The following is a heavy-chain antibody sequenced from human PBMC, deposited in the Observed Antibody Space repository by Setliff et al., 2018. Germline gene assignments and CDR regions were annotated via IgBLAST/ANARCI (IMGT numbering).Heavy chain of an antibody. D-gene: IGHD3-22*01. CDR2: INHGGDT. J-gene: IGHJ5*02. CDR1: GGSITSGSFY. CDR3: VRRTYYYDTSPMGWFDP. Sequence: PSETLSLTCTVSGGSITSGSFYWSWIRQPAGKKLEWIGSINHGGDTSYNPSLQSRVAISVDTSKNQFSLKLSSVTAADTAVYYCVRRTYYYDTSPMGWFDPWGQGILVTVSS. V-gene: IGHV4-39*07.